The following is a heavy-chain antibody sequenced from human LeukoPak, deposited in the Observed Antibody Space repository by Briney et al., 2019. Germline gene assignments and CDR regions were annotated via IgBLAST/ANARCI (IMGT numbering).Heavy chain of an antibody. D-gene: IGHD2-21*02. CDR1: GFTFSSYG. J-gene: IGHJ4*02. CDR2: ISGSGSST. CDR3: AYCGGDCYTRLHY. V-gene: IGHV3-23*01. Sequence: GGSLRLSCAASGFTFSSYGMHWVRQAPGKGLEWVAVISGSGSSTYYADSVKGRFTISRDNSKNTLYLQMNSLRAEDTAVYYCAYCGGDCYTRLHYWGQGTLVTVSS.